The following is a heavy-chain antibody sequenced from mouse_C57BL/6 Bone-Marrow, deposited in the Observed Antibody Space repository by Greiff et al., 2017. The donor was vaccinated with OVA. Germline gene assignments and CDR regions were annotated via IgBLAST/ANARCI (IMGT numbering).Heavy chain of an antibody. J-gene: IGHJ2*01. CDR1: GYTFTDYE. Sequence: VKLLESGPELVRPGASVTMSCKASGYTFTDYEMHWVKQTPGHGLEWIGAIDPETGGTGYNQKFKGKAILTVDKSSSTAYMELSRLTSEDSAVEYYTRIHYGCFDYWGQGTTPTVSS. CDR2: IDPETGGT. D-gene: IGHD1-1*01. V-gene: IGHV1-15*01. CDR3: TRIHYGCFDY.